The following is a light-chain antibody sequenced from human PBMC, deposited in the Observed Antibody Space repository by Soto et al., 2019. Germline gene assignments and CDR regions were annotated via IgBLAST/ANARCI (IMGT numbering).Light chain of an antibody. Sequence: QSALTQPASVSGSPGQSITISCTGTSSDVGAYNFVSWYQHHPGTAPKLMIYEVSNRPSGASNRFSGSKSGNTASLTVSGLQAEDEADYYCTSHAGTNNFPYVFGTGTKLTVL. CDR2: EVS. V-gene: IGLV2-14*01. CDR1: SSDVGAYNF. CDR3: TSHAGTNNFPYV. J-gene: IGLJ1*01.